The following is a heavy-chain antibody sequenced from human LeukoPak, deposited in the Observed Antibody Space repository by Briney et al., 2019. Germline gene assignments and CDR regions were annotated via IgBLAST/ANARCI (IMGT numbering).Heavy chain of an antibody. CDR1: GFTFSTYA. J-gene: IGHJ3*02. V-gene: IGHV3-30*04. CDR3: ARARSSYGYGDAFDI. Sequence: GGSLRLSCAASGFTFSTYAMHWVRQAPGKGLEWVAVISYDGSSKYYADSVKGRFTISRDNSKNTLYLQMNSLRAEDTAVYYCARARSSYGYGDAFDIWGQGTMGTVSS. CDR2: ISYDGSSK. D-gene: IGHD5-18*01.